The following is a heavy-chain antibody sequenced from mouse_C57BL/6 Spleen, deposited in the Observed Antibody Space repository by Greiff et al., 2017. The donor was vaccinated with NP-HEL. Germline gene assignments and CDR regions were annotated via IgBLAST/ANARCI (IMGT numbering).Heavy chain of an antibody. D-gene: IGHD1-1*01. V-gene: IGHV6-6*01. CDR1: GFTFSDAW. CDR3: TRGLLRGYFDY. J-gene: IGHJ2*01. CDR2: IRNKANNHAT. Sequence: EVKLQESGGGLVQPGGSMKLSCAASGFTFSDAWMDWVRQSPEKGLEWVAEIRNKANNHATYYAESVKGRFTISRDDSKSSVYLQMNSLRAEDTGIYYCTRGLLRGYFDYWGQGTTLTVSS.